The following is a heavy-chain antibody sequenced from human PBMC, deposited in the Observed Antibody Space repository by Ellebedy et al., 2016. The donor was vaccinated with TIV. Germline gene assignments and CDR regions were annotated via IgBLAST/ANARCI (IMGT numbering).Heavy chain of an antibody. CDR1: GGSISSYY. CDR2: IYYSGST. V-gene: IGHV4-59*01. D-gene: IGHD3-3*01. Sequence: SETLSLTXTVSGGSISSYYWSWIRQPPGKGLEWIGYIYYSGSTNYNPSLKSRVTISVDTSKNQFSLKLSSVTAADTAVYYCARNGDFWSGYFDYWGQGTLVTVSS. J-gene: IGHJ4*02. CDR3: ARNGDFWSGYFDY.